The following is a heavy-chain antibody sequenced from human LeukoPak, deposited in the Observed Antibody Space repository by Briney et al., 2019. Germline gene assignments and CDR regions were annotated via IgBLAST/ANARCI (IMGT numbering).Heavy chain of an antibody. V-gene: IGHV3-30*02. CDR1: GFTFGSSG. D-gene: IGHD6-13*01. Sequence: SGGSLRLSCTASGFTFGSSGMHWVRQAPGKGLEWVAFVRNDGTTKSYAESVKGRSTVSRDDSKNTLYLRMSSLRAEDTAVYYCASRIATSFEHWGPGTRVTVSS. CDR2: VRNDGTTK. J-gene: IGHJ4*02. CDR3: ASRIATSFEH.